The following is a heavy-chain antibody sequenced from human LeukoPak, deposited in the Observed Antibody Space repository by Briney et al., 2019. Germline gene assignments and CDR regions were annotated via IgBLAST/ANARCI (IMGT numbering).Heavy chain of an antibody. D-gene: IGHD2-21*01. V-gene: IGHV3-48*04. Sequence: GGSLRLSCAASGFTLSDYNMHWVRQAPGKGLEWVSYSSNIPTTTFYADSVKGRFTISRDNAKNSLYLQMNSLRAEDTAVYYCASIEAYSGSGGCYGGFHYWGQGTLVTASS. CDR3: ASIEAYSGSGGCYGGFHY. CDR2: SSNIPTTT. CDR1: GFTLSDYN. J-gene: IGHJ4*02.